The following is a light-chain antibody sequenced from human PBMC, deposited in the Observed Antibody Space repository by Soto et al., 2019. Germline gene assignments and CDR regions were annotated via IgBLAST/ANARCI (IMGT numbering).Light chain of an antibody. V-gene: IGLV2-14*01. Sequence: QSALTQPASVSGSPGQSITISCTGTSSDVGGYNYVSWYQQHPGKAPKLMIYDVSNRPSGVSNRFSGSKSSNTASLTISGLQAEDEADYYCSSYTSSSNSRVFGTGTKVTVL. CDR1: SSDVGGYNY. CDR3: SSYTSSSNSRV. J-gene: IGLJ1*01. CDR2: DVS.